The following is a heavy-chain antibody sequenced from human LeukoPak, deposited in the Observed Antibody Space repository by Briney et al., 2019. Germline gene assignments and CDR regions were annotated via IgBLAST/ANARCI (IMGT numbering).Heavy chain of an antibody. CDR3: ARDPGRSPDY. CDR2: INSNGDDT. D-gene: IGHD1-26*01. Sequence: GGSLRLSCAASGFTFSHYSMHWVRPAPGKGLEYVSAINSNGDDTYYANSVKGRFTISRDNSKNTLYLQMGSLRAEDMAVYYCARDPGRSPDYWGQGTLVTVSS. V-gene: IGHV3-64*01. J-gene: IGHJ4*02. CDR1: GFTFSHYS.